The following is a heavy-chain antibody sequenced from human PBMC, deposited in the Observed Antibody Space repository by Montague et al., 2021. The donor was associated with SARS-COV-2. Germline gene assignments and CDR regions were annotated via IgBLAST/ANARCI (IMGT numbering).Heavy chain of an antibody. CDR3: AREVWKTYYFDY. Sequence: SLRLSCAASGFTFSSYSMNWVRQAPGKGLEWVSSISSSSYIYYADSVKGRFTISRDNAKNSLYLQVNSLRPEDTALYQCAREVWKTYYFDYWGQGTLVTVTS. CDR1: GFTFSSYS. D-gene: IGHD1-1*01. CDR2: ISSSSYI. J-gene: IGHJ4*02. V-gene: IGHV3-21*01.